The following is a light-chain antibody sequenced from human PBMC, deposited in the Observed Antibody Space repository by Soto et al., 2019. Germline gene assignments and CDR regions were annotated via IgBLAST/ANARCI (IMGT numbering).Light chain of an antibody. CDR3: CSYAGSATLDVV. V-gene: IGLV2-23*01. J-gene: IGLJ2*01. CDR1: SSDVVSYYL. CDR2: EGT. Sequence: QSALTQPASVSGSPGQSITISCTGASSDVVSYYLVSWYQQYPGKAPKLIIYEGTRRPSGVSDRFSGSNSGNTASLTISGLQAEDEADYYCCSYAGSATLDVVFGGGTKL.